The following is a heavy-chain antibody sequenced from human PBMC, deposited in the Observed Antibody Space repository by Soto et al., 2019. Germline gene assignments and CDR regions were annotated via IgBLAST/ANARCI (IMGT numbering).Heavy chain of an antibody. Sequence: SETLSLTCAVSGGSISSTIHYWGWIRQSPEKGLEWIGSIYYAGSTYYNPSLKSRVTISVDTSKNQFSLKLSSVTAADTAVYYCARRLYYDSSGFEGGGMDVWGQGTTVTVSS. J-gene: IGHJ6*02. CDR1: GGSISSTIHY. CDR3: ARRLYYDSSGFEGGGMDV. CDR2: IYYAGST. D-gene: IGHD3-22*01. V-gene: IGHV4-39*01.